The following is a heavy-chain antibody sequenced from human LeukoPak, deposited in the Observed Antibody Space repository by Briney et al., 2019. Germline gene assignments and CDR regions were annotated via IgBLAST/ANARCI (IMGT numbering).Heavy chain of an antibody. CDR1: GGSISTYY. Sequence: PSETLSLTCTVSGGSISTYYCSWIRQPAGKGLECIGRIYTSGSTSYNSSLKSRVTMSVDTSKNQFSLKLSSVTAADTAVYYCARHSPYGDYFDYWGQGTLVTVSS. D-gene: IGHD4-17*01. J-gene: IGHJ4*02. CDR2: IYTSGST. V-gene: IGHV4-4*07. CDR3: ARHSPYGDYFDY.